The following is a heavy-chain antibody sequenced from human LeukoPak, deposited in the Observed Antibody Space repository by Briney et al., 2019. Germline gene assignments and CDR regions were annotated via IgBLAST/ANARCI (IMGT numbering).Heavy chain of an antibody. CDR1: GHTFTVYY. Sequence: SVNLSSKASGHTFTVYYMQWVRHPPRQVREGVGCINPIRGGTKYDQKLQGRVIMTRDTSISTAYMELSRLRSDDTAVYYCAARTYYDFWSGYSRTPYENAFDIWGQGTMVTVSS. V-gene: IGHV1-2*02. CDR2: INPIRGGT. J-gene: IGHJ3*02. D-gene: IGHD3-3*01. CDR3: AARTYYDFWSGYSRTPYENAFDI.